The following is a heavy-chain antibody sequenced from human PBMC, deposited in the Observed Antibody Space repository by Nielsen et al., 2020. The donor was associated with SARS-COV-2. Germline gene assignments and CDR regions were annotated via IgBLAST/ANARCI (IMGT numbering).Heavy chain of an antibody. Sequence: GGSLRLSCAASGFTFSNAWMSWVRQAPGKGLEWVGRIKSKTDGGTTDYAAPVKGRFTISRDDSKNTLYLQMNSLKTEDTAVYYCARPLVGLTPLDAFDAWGQGTMVTVSS. CDR1: GFTFSNAW. CDR2: IKSKTDGGTT. D-gene: IGHD1-26*01. CDR3: ARPLVGLTPLDAFDA. J-gene: IGHJ3*01. V-gene: IGHV3-15*01.